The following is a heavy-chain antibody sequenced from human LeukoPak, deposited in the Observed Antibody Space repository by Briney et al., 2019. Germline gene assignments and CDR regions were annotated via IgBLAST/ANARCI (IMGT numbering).Heavy chain of an antibody. D-gene: IGHD3-10*01. J-gene: IGHJ4*02. V-gene: IGHV4-61*02. CDR1: GGSISRGSYY. Sequence: SETLSLTCSVSGGSISRGSYYWNWIRQPAGKGLEWMGRIYNSGSTNYNPSLKSRVTISTDMSKNQFSLKLTSVTAADTDVYYCARQTFGVLYFDSWGQGTLAIVSS. CDR3: ARQTFGVLYFDS. CDR2: IYNSGST.